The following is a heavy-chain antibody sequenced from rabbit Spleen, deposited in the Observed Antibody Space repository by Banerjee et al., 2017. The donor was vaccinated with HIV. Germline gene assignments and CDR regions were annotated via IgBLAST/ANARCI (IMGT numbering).Heavy chain of an antibody. D-gene: IGHD1-1*01. CDR1: GFDFSSSYY. V-gene: IGHV1S45*01. CDR2: IYTSSSAYI. J-gene: IGHJ4*01. CDR3: ARSSSSAAYLGLEL. Sequence: QEQLVESGGGLVQPEGSLTLTCKASGFDFSSSYYMSWVRQAPGKGLEWIGTIYTSSSAYIYYASWVNGRFTISKTSSTTVTLQMTSLTVADTATYFCARSSSSAAYLGLELWGPGTLVTVS.